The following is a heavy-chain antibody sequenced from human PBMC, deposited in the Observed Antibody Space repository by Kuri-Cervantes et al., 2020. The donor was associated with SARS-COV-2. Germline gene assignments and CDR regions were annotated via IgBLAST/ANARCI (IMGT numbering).Heavy chain of an antibody. CDR1: GGSISSSSYY. V-gene: IGHV4-39*01. CDR3: ARPMPYDFWSGYRAYYYGMDV. D-gene: IGHD3-3*01. J-gene: IGHJ6*02. Sequence: SETLSLTCTVAGGSISSSSYYWGWIRQPPGKGLEWIGSIYYSGSTYCNPSLKSRVTISVDTSKNQFSLKLSSVTAADTAVYYCARPMPYDFWSGYRAYYYGMDVWGQGTTVTVSS. CDR2: IYYSGST.